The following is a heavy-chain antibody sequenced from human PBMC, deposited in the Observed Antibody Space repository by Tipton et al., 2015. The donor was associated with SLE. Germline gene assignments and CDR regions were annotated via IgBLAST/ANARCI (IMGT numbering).Heavy chain of an antibody. J-gene: IGHJ3*02. CDR3: ARAPGIAVAESDAFDI. CDR2: ISSSSSYI. V-gene: IGHV3-21*01. Sequence: SLRLSCAASGFTFSSYSMNWVRQAPGKGLEWVSSISSSSSYIYYDDSVKGRFTISRDNAKNSLYLQMNSLRAEDTAVYYCARAPGIAVAESDAFDIWGQGTMVTVSS. D-gene: IGHD6-19*01. CDR1: GFTFSSYS.